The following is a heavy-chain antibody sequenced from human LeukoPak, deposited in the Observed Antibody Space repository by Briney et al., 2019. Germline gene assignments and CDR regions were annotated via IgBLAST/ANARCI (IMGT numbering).Heavy chain of an antibody. CDR2: IKTKTDGGTT. CDR3: GTGSAFDF. CDR1: GFTFATSW. V-gene: IGHV3-15*01. D-gene: IGHD1-14*01. J-gene: IGHJ3*01. Sequence: GGSLRLSCAVSGFTFATSWMSWVRQAPGRGLEWVGRIKTKTDGGTTDYAARVKGRFTISRDDSKNTLYLQMNSLKTEDTAVYYCGTGSAFDFWGRGTMVTVSS.